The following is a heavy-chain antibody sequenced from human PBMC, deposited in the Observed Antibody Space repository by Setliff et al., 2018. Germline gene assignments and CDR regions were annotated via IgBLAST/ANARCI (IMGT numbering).Heavy chain of an antibody. J-gene: IGHJ4*02. Sequence: SETLSLTCAVYGDSFSDYYWSWIRQPPGKGLEWIGSIYHSGSSYYNPSLRSRVTISVDASTNQFSLKLYSVTAADTAVYYCRYWSGYYNNDYWGQGTLVTVSS. D-gene: IGHD3-3*01. CDR1: GDSFSDYY. CDR2: IYHSGSS. CDR3: RYWSGYYNNDY. V-gene: IGHV4-34*01.